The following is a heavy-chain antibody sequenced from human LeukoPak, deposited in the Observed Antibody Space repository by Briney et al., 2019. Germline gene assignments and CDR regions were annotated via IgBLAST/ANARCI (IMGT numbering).Heavy chain of an antibody. J-gene: IGHJ4*02. CDR2: VSGGGVNT. CDR1: GFTFSTYG. V-gene: IGHV3-23*01. Sequence: GGSLRLSCAASGFTFSTYGMSWVRQAPGKGLEWVSIVSGGGVNTYYVDSVKGRFTISRDNSKNTLYLQMNSLRAEDTAVYYCAKGYRYSSGWRERYYFDYWGQGTLVTVSS. CDR3: AKGYRYSSGWRERYYFDY. D-gene: IGHD6-19*01.